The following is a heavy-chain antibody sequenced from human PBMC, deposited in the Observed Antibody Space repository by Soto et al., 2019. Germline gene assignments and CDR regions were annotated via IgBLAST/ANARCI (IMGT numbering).Heavy chain of an antibody. J-gene: IGHJ6*02. CDR1: GGTFSSYA. D-gene: IGHD3-16*01. CDR3: ARGGGGGRYYYYYGMDV. CDR2: IIPIFGTA. Sequence: QVQLVQSGAEVKKPGSSVKVSCKASGGTFSSYAISWVRQAPGQGLEWMGGIIPIFGTANYAQKFQGRVTITADESTSTAYMELSSLRSEDTAVYYWARGGGGGRYYYYYGMDVWGQGTTVTVSS. V-gene: IGHV1-69*12.